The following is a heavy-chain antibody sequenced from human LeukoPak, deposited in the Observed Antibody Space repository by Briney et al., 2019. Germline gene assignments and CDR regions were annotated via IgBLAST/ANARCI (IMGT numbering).Heavy chain of an antibody. Sequence: GGSLRLSCPASGFTFSDYSMSWIRRAPGKGLEWVSCISSSGNTMYYADSVKGRFTISRDNAKNSLYLQMNSVRAEDTAVYYCARDHPNYYDSSGYFFFDYWSQGTLVTVSS. CDR2: ISSSGNTM. V-gene: IGHV3-11*01. J-gene: IGHJ4*02. D-gene: IGHD3-22*01. CDR1: GFTFSDYS. CDR3: ARDHPNYYDSSGYFFFDY.